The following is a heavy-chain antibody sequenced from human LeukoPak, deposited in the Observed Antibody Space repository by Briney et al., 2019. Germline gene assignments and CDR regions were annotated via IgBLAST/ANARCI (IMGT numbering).Heavy chain of an antibody. CDR1: GYTFTGYY. D-gene: IGHD4-17*01. Sequence: GASVKVSCKASGYTFTGYYMPWVRQAPGQGLEWMGWINPNSGGTNYAQKFQGWVTMTRDTSISTAYMELSRLRSDDTAVYYCARAMTTVTTDYYYYGMDVWGQGTTVTVSS. J-gene: IGHJ6*02. CDR3: ARAMTTVTTDYYYYGMDV. CDR2: INPNSGGT. V-gene: IGHV1-2*04.